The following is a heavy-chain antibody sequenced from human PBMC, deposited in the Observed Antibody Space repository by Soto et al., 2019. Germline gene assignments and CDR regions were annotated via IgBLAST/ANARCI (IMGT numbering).Heavy chain of an antibody. Sequence: RQPPGKGLEWIGNIYYSGSTYYNPSLKSRVTISGDTSKNQFSLRLTSVTAVFFFQAEDGIRATVAVSAFLLNRSSDL. CDR3: GIRATVAVSAFLLNRSSDL. CDR2: IYYSGST. D-gene: IGHD1-26*01. V-gene: IGHV4-39*01. J-gene: IGHJ2*01.